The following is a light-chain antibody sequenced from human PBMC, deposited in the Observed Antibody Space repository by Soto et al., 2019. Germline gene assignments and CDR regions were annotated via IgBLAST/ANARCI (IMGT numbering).Light chain of an antibody. CDR3: SSYTSSSNRV. Sequence: QSALPQPASVSGSPGQSITISCTGTSSDVGGYNYVSWYQQHPGKAPNLMIYEVSNRPSGVSNRFSGSKSGNTASLTISGLQAEDEADYYCSSYTSSSNRVFGGGTKLTVL. V-gene: IGLV2-14*01. CDR2: EVS. J-gene: IGLJ3*02. CDR1: SSDVGGYNY.